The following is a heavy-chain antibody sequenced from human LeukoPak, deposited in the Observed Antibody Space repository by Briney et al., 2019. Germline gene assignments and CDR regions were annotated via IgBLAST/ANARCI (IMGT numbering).Heavy chain of an antibody. CDR1: GFTFSTYS. J-gene: IGHJ4*02. D-gene: IGHD5-24*01. CDR2: ISRSGNTI. V-gene: IGHV3-48*04. Sequence: GGSLRLSCAASGFTFSTYSMNWVRQAPGKGLEWVSYISRSGNTIYYADSVEGRFTISRDNAKNSLFLQMNSLRAEDTAVYSCARESTGGGYNFDYWGQGTLVTVSS. CDR3: ARESTGGGYNFDY.